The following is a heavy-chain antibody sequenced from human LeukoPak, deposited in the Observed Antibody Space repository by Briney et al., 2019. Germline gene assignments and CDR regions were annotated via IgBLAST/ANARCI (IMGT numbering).Heavy chain of an antibody. Sequence: GGSLRLSCAASGFTFSSYGMHWVRQAPGKGLEWVAVISYDGSNKYYADSVKGRFTISRDNSKNTLYLQMNSLRAEDTAVYYCAKDDSSSWYAWYGMDVWGQGTTVTVSS. J-gene: IGHJ6*02. CDR1: GFTFSSYG. D-gene: IGHD6-13*01. CDR3: AKDDSSSWYAWYGMDV. CDR2: ISYDGSNK. V-gene: IGHV3-30*18.